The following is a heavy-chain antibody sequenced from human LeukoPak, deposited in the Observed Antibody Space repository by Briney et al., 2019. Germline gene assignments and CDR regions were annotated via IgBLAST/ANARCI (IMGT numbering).Heavy chain of an antibody. J-gene: IGHJ4*02. CDR3: ARGRKWDFLTVDYFDY. D-gene: IGHD1-26*01. CDR2: INQDGYEK. Sequence: PGMSLRLSCAASEFAFSSYWMSWVRQAPGKGLEWVASINQDGYEKNYVDSMRGRFTISRDNAKNSLSLQMNSLGAEDTAVYYCARGRKWDFLTVDYFDYWGQGTLVTVSS. V-gene: IGHV3-7*04. CDR1: EFAFSSYW.